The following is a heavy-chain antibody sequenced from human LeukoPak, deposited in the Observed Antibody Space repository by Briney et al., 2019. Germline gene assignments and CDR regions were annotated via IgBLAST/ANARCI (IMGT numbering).Heavy chain of an antibody. CDR3: ARGQGSGSYLSKWSFDP. D-gene: IGHD3-10*01. CDR1: GGSFSGYY. J-gene: IGHJ5*02. CDR2: INHSGST. V-gene: IGHV4-34*01. Sequence: SETLSLTCAVYGGSFSGYYWSWIRQPPGKGLEWIGEINHSGSTNYNPSLKSRVTISVDTSKNQFSLKLSSVTAADTAVYYCARGQGSGSYLSKWSFDPWGQGTLVTVSS.